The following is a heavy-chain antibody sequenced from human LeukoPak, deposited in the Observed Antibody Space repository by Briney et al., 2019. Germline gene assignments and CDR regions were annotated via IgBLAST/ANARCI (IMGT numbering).Heavy chain of an antibody. CDR1: GFTFVRYG. J-gene: IGHJ6*03. CDR3: AREGGDYYYYYYMDV. Sequence: GGSLRLSCAASGFTFVRYGMHWVRQAPGKGLEWVAVISYDGGNKYYADSVKGRFTNSTDNSKNTLYLQMNSLRAEDTAVYYCAREGGDYYYYYYMDVWGKGTTVTVSS. D-gene: IGHD4-17*01. CDR2: ISYDGGNK. V-gene: IGHV3-30*19.